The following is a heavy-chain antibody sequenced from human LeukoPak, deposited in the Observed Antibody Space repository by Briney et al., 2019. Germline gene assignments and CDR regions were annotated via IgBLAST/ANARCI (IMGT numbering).Heavy chain of an antibody. V-gene: IGHV1-69*01. CDR2: ITPIFGTA. CDR3: ARWAGYCSITNCYTAFDF. Sequence: SVKASCKASGGTFSNYAINWVRQAPGQGLEWMGGITPIFGTANYAQRFQGRVTITADESTSTAYMELSSLRSEDTAVYYCARWAGYCSITNCYTAFDFWGQGTLVTVSS. D-gene: IGHD2-2*02. J-gene: IGHJ4*02. CDR1: GGTFSNYA.